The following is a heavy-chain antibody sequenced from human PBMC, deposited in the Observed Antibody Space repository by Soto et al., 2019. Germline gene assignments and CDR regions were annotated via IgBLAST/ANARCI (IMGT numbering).Heavy chain of an antibody. D-gene: IGHD1-26*01. CDR2: IYYSGRP. Sequence: QVQLQASGPGLVKPSQTLSLTCTVSSGSISSGGYYWSWIRQHPGQGLEWLGHIYYSGRPYYNPSTKTRVTISVNTHKTQCPLKLSSVTAADTAVHYSPGIYSGGPWGTLRYWGQGTLVRVSS. CDR1: SGSISSGGYY. J-gene: IGHJ4*02. CDR3: PGIYSGGPWGTLRY. V-gene: IGHV4-31*03.